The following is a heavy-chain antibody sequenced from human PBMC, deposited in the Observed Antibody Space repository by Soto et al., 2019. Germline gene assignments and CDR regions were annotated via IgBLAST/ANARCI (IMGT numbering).Heavy chain of an antibody. V-gene: IGHV3-23*01. CDR2: ISGGGGDT. CDR3: VRSFTWYSEADY. CDR1: GFSYSSYA. Sequence: PGGSLRLSCAASGFSYSSYALSWVRQAPGKGLEWVSSISGGGGDTSYADSVRGRFTISRDNSRYTLYLQMNSLRADDAAVYYCVRSFTWYSEADYCGPGALVTVSS. D-gene: IGHD6-13*01. J-gene: IGHJ4*02.